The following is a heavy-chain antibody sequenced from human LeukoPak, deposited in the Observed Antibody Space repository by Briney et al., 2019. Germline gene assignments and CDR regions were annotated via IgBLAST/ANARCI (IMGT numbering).Heavy chain of an antibody. CDR2: ISSRSSYI. D-gene: IGHD3-10*01. J-gene: IGHJ5*02. Sequence: GGSLRLSCAASGFTFSNYSMNWARQAPGKGLEWVSSISSRSSYIYYADSVKGRFTISRDNAKNSLYLQMNSLRAEDTAVYYCARESGITMVRGVFHPWGQGTLVTVSS. CDR3: ARESGITMVRGVFHP. V-gene: IGHV3-21*01. CDR1: GFTFSNYS.